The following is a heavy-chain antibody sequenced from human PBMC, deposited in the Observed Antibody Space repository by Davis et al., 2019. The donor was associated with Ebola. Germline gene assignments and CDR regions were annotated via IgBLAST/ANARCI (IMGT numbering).Heavy chain of an antibody. Sequence: GGSLRLSCAASGFTFSSYGMHWVRQAPGKGLEWVAVIWYDGSNKYYADSVKGRFTISRDNAKNSLYLQMNSLRAEDTALYYCARDPAIFGIDYWGQGTLVTVSS. CDR1: GFTFSSYG. J-gene: IGHJ4*02. D-gene: IGHD3-3*01. V-gene: IGHV3-33*01. CDR3: ARDPAIFGIDY. CDR2: IWYDGSNK.